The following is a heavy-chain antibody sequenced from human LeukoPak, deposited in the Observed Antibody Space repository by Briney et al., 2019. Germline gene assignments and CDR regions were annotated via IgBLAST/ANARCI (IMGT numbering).Heavy chain of an antibody. D-gene: IGHD6-13*01. Sequence: GGSLRLSCAASGFTFSSYAMTWVRQAPGKGLEWVANIKDDGSVKNHVDSLKGRFSISRDNARNSLYLQISSLRAEDTAVYYCAREVVAAASAFDCWGQGTLVTVSS. CDR3: AREVVAAASAFDC. CDR1: GFTFSSYA. J-gene: IGHJ4*02. CDR2: IKDDGSVK. V-gene: IGHV3-7*03.